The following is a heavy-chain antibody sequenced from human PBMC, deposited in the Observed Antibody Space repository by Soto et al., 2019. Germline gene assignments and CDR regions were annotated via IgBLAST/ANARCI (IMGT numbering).Heavy chain of an antibody. CDR2: ISIGSSTI. CDR1: GFTFSSNG. V-gene: IGHV3-48*01. D-gene: IGHD1-26*01. J-gene: IGHJ6*03. Sequence: GGSLRLSCEASGFTFSSNGMNWVRQAPGKGLEWVSFISIGSSTINYADSVRGRFTISRDNAKNSLYLQMNSLRAEDTAVYYCARDHSSAFYYYYMDVWGKGTTVTVSS. CDR3: ARDHSSAFYYYYMDV.